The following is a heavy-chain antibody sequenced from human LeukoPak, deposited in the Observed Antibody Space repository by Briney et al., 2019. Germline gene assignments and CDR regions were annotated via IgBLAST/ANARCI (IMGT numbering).Heavy chain of an antibody. D-gene: IGHD6-19*01. CDR2: IWYDGSQK. V-gene: IGHV3-33*08. J-gene: IGHJ4*02. CDR1: GFTFSNAW. Sequence: PGGSLRLSCAASGFTFSNAWMSWVRQAPGKGLEWVALIWYDGSQKYYADSVKGRFTISRDNSKNTLSLQMDSLRAEDTAVYFCARLYSSGWADYWGQGTLVTVSS. CDR3: ARLYSSGWADY.